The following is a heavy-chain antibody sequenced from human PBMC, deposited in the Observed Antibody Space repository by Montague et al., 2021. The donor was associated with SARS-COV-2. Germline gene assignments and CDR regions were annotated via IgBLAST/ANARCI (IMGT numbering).Heavy chain of an antibody. D-gene: IGHD5-12*01. J-gene: IGHJ2*01. Sequence: SETLSLTCTVSGGSIRSSSYYWGWIRQPPGKGLEWIGSIYYSGSTYYNPSLKSRVTISVDTSKNHFSLKLSSVTAADTAVYYCASSTWLRGDFDLWGRGTLVTVSS. V-gene: IGHV4-39*07. CDR2: IYYSGST. CDR1: GGSIRSSSYY. CDR3: ASSTWLRGDFDL.